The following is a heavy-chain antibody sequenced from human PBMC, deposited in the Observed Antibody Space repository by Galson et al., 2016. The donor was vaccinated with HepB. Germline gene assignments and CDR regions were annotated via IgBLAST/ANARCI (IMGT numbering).Heavy chain of an antibody. CDR2: IIPMLGRL. CDR3: ARYSIISNWFDP. CDR1: GGTFSNHG. D-gene: IGHD6-13*01. Sequence: SVKVSCKASGGTFSNHGVSWVRQAPGQGLEWMGGIIPMLGRLKYAQKFQGRVTITADESTNTAYLDLSSLRSEDTAFYYCARYSIISNWFDPWGQGTLVTVSS. V-gene: IGHV1-69*10. J-gene: IGHJ5*02.